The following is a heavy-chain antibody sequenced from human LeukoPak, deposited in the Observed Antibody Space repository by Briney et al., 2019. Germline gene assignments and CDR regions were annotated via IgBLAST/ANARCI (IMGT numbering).Heavy chain of an antibody. J-gene: IGHJ4*02. CDR1: GFIFSSYV. CDR2: VSGNGGST. Sequence: GGSLRLSCAASGFIFSSYVMSWVRQAPGKGLEWVSSVSGNGGSTYYADSVKGRFTISRDNSKNTLFLQVNSLRVEDTAVYYCAKVEMSSVQAPFDYWGQGTLVTVSS. D-gene: IGHD5-24*01. CDR3: AKVEMSSVQAPFDY. V-gene: IGHV3-23*01.